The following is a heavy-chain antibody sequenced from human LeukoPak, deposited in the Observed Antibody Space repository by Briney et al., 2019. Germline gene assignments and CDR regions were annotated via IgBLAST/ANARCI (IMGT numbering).Heavy chain of an antibody. Sequence: ASVNVSCKASGYTFTSYYMHWVRQAPGQGLGWMGIINPSGGSTSYAQKFQGRVTMTRDTSTSTVYMELSSLRSEDTAVYYCARIRFTQRITMIGDAFDIWGQGTMVTVSS. CDR1: GYTFTSYY. J-gene: IGHJ3*02. V-gene: IGHV1-46*01. D-gene: IGHD3-22*01. CDR3: ARIRFTQRITMIGDAFDI. CDR2: INPSGGST.